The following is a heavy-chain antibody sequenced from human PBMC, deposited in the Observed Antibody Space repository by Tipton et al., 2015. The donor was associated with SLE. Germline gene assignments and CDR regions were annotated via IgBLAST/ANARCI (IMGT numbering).Heavy chain of an antibody. Sequence: TLSLTCTVSGGSISTYYWSWIRQPPKQGLGWIGWIYHTGSTDYNPSLKSRVTISVDTSKNQFSLRLSSVTAADTAVYYCARAEGSWDAFDIWGQGTMVTVSS. CDR3: ARAEGSWDAFDI. D-gene: IGHD2-15*01. J-gene: IGHJ3*02. V-gene: IGHV4-59*01. CDR2: IYHTGST. CDR1: GGSISTYY.